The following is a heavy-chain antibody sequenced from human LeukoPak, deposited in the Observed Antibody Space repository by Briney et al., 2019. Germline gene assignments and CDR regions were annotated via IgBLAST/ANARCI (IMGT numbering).Heavy chain of an antibody. CDR2: IYYSGST. D-gene: IGHD3-10*01. J-gene: IGHJ4*02. CDR1: GGSISSYY. CDR3: ARLGDYGSGSYSYFDY. V-gene: IGHV4-59*08. Sequence: KSSETLSLTCTVSGGSISSYYWSWIRQPPGKGLEWIGYIYYSGSTNYNPSLKSRVTISVDTSKNQFSLKLSSVTAADTAVYYCARLGDYGSGSYSYFDYWGQGTLVTVSS.